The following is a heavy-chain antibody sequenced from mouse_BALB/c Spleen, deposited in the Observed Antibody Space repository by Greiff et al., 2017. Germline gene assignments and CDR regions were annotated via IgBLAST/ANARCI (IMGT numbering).Heavy chain of an antibody. J-gene: IGHJ3*01. V-gene: IGHV2-2*02. CDR1: GFSLTSYG. D-gene: IGHD2-10*01. CDR3: ARAYPPWFAY. CDR2: IWSGGST. Sequence: VQLQQSGPGLVQPSQSLSITCTVSGFSLTSYGVHWVRQSPGKGLEWLGVIWSGGSTDYNAAFISRLSISKDNSKSQVFFKMNSLQANGTAIYYCARAYPPWFAYWGQGTLVTVSA.